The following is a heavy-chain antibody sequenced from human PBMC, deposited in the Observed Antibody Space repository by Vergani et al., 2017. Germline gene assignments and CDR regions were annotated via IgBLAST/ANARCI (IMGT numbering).Heavy chain of an antibody. CDR2: INTNTGNP. J-gene: IGHJ4*02. CDR3: ARDIDTAMVFRDDY. D-gene: IGHD5-18*01. CDR1: GYTFTSYA. Sequence: QVQLVQSGAEVKKPGASVKVSCQASGYTFTSYAMNWVRQAPGQGLEWMGWINTNTGNPTYAQGFTGRFVFSLDTSVSTAYLQISSLKAEDTAVYYCARDIDTAMVFRDDYWGQGTLVTVSS. V-gene: IGHV7-4-1*02.